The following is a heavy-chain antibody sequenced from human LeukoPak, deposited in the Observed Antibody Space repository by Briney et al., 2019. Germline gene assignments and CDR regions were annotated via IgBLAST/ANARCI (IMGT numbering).Heavy chain of an antibody. CDR3: AREWGMWEYFDY. CDR2: IYHSGST. J-gene: IGHJ4*02. V-gene: IGHV4-38-2*02. D-gene: IGHD1-26*01. Sequence: SETLSLTCSVSGYSISSGYYWGWIRQPPGKGLEWIGSIYHSGSTYYNPSLRSRVAISVDTSKNQFSLKLSSVTAADTAVYYCAREWGMWEYFDYWGQGTLVTVSS. CDR1: GYSISSGYY.